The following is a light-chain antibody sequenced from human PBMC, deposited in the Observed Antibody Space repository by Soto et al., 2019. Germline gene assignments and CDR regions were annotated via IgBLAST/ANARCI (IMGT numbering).Light chain of an antibody. V-gene: IGKV3-11*01. Sequence: EIVLTQSPGSLSLSPGERATLSCRASQSVSSYLVWYQQKPGQAPRLLIYDTSNRATGIPARFSGSGSGTDFTLTIRSLEPEDFAVYYCQQRSSWPRITFGQGTRLEIK. CDR2: DTS. CDR1: QSVSSY. CDR3: QQRSSWPRIT. J-gene: IGKJ5*01.